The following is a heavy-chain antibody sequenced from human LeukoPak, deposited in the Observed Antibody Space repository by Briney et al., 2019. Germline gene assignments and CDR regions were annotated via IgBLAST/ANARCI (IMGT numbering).Heavy chain of an antibody. CDR2: ISWNSGSI. CDR3: ARRDSSGAYDI. V-gene: IGHV3-9*01. D-gene: IGHD3-22*01. CDR1: RFTFDDYA. Sequence: PGRSLRLSCAASRFTFDDYAMHWVRQAPGKGLEWVSGISWNSGSIDYADSVKGRFIISRDNAKNSLYLQMNSLRAEDTALYYCARRDSSGAYDIRGQGTMVTVSS. J-gene: IGHJ3*02.